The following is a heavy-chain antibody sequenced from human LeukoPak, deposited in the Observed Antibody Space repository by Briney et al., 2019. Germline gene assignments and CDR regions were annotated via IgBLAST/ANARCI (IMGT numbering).Heavy chain of an antibody. D-gene: IGHD3-10*01. CDR2: IYPGDSDT. CDR3: ARGPLLWFGELAYYFDY. CDR1: GYSFTSYW. J-gene: IGHJ4*02. V-gene: IGHV5-51*01. Sequence: GESLKISCKGSGYSFTSYWIGWVRQMPGKGLEWMGTIYPGDSDTRYSPSFQGQVTISADKSISTAYLQWSSLKASDTAMYYCARGPLLWFGELAYYFDYWGQGTLVTVSS.